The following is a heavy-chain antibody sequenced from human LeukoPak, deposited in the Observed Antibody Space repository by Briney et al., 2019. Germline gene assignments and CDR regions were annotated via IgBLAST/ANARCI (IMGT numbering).Heavy chain of an antibody. D-gene: IGHD1-26*01. CDR2: IYHSEST. CDR1: GGSISSGDYC. CDR3: ARLIRATNGMDV. Sequence: PSQTLSLTCGVSGGSISSGDYCWSWLRQPPGRGLEWIGYIYHSESTYYNPYLKSRVTISVDRSKNQFSLKLRSVTAADTAVYYCARLIRATNGMDVWGQGTTVTVSS. J-gene: IGHJ6*02. V-gene: IGHV4-30-2*01.